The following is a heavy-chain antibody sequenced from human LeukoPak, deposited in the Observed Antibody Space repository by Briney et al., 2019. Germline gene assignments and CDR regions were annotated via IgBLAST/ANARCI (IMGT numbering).Heavy chain of an antibody. D-gene: IGHD3-22*01. CDR1: GGTFSSYA. CDR3: ARDRETYYYDSSGYYNGGLFDY. Sequence: SVKASCKASGGTFSSYAISWVRQAPGQGLEWMGRIIPIFGTANYAQKFQGRVTITTDESTSTAYMELSSLRSEDTAVYYCARDRETYYYDSSGYYNGGLFDYWGQGTLVTVSS. J-gene: IGHJ4*02. V-gene: IGHV1-69*05. CDR2: IIPIFGTA.